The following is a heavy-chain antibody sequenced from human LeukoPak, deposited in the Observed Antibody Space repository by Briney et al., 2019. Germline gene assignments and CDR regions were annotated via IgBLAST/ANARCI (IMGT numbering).Heavy chain of an antibody. Sequence: PGGSLRLSCAASGFTFSTYNMHWVRQAPGKGLEWVSYISSTSSTIYYAHSVKGRFTISRDNAKNSLYLQMNSLRAEDTAVYYCARDTLVSFAVTGGFDPWGQGTLVTVSS. CDR3: ARDTLVSFAVTGGFDP. D-gene: IGHD2-21*02. J-gene: IGHJ5*02. CDR1: GFTFSTYN. V-gene: IGHV3-48*01. CDR2: ISSTSSTI.